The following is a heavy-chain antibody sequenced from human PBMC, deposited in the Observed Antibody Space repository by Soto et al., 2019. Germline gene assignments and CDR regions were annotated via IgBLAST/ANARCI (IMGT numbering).Heavy chain of an antibody. CDR2: IIPIFGTA. D-gene: IGHD2-2*01. CDR1: GGTFSSYA. J-gene: IGHJ5*01. CDR3: ARAGPVLVPAAEGPNLFDS. Sequence: SVKVSCKASGGTFSSYAISWVRQAPGQGLEWMGGIIPIFGTANYAQKFQGRVTITADESTSTAYMELSSLRSEDTAVYYCARAGPVLVPAAEGPNLFDSCGQGTLVIVSS. V-gene: IGHV1-69*13.